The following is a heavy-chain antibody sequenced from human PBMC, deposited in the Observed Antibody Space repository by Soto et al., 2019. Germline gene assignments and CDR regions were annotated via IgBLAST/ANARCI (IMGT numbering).Heavy chain of an antibody. CDR2: ISYDGSNK. J-gene: IGHJ4*02. CDR3: AKDRYSGYDVPDY. D-gene: IGHD5-12*01. Sequence: QVQQVDSGGGVVQPGRSLRLSCAASGFTFSSYGMHWVRQAPGKGLEWVAVISYDGSNKYYADSVKGRFTISRDNSKNTLYLQMNSLRAEDTAVYYCAKDRYSGYDVPDYWGQGTLVTVSS. CDR1: GFTFSSYG. V-gene: IGHV3-30*18.